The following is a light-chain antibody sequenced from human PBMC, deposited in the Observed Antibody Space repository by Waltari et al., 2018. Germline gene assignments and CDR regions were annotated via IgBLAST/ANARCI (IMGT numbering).Light chain of an antibody. CDR2: DAS. Sequence: EIALTHSPATLTLSPGDTASRTCRASQTVRTFLAWYQQKPGQAPRLLIFDASSRATGISPKFRGSGSGTDFTLTVNNLEPEDFAVYYCQQRSSWPYTFGQGTRVDFK. CDR1: QTVRTF. J-gene: IGKJ2*01. V-gene: IGKV3-11*01. CDR3: QQRSSWPYT.